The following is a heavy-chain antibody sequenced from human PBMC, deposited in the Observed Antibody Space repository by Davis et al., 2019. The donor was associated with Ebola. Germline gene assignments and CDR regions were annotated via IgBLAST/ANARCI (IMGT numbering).Heavy chain of an antibody. J-gene: IGHJ3*02. V-gene: IGHV4-61*01. Sequence: PSETLSLTCTVSGGSVSSGSYYWSWIRQPPGKGLEWIGYIYYSGSTNYNPSLKSRVTISVNTSKNQFSLKLSSVTAADTAVYYCARVIPHSTDYPDAFDIWGQGTMVTVSS. CDR2: IYYSGST. CDR1: GGSVSSGSYY. D-gene: IGHD4-11*01. CDR3: ARVIPHSTDYPDAFDI.